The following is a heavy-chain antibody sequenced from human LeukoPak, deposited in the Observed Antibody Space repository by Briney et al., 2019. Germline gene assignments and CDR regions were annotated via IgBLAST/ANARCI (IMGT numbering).Heavy chain of an antibody. V-gene: IGHV5-51*01. CDR1: GYSSANYW. CDR2: FYPGDSDT. J-gene: IGHJ4*02. D-gene: IGHD3-22*01. CDR3: ARAPSGSGFSFDY. Sequence: GESLKISCKGSGYSSANYWIGWVRQMPGKGLEWMGIFYPGDSDTRYSPSFQGQVTISADKSINTAYLQWSRLKASDTAMYYCARAPSGSGFSFDYWGQGTLVTVSS.